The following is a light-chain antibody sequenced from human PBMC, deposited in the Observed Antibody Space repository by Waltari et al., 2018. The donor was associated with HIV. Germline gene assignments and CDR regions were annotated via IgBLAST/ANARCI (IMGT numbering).Light chain of an antibody. V-gene: IGLV1-51*01. CDR3: GAWDNRLGSWV. J-gene: IGLJ3*02. CDR2: GND. CDR1: NSNIGSNS. Sequence: QSAVTQPPSVSAAPGQSVTISCSGSNSNIGSNSFSWYQHLPGAAPKLLVYGNDVRPSALRDRFSGSKSGTSATLVISGLQAGDEADYYCGAWDNRLGSWVFGGGTKLTVL.